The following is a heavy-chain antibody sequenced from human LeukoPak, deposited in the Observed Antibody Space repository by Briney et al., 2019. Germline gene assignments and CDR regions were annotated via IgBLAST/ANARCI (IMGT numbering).Heavy chain of an antibody. V-gene: IGHV3-23*01. J-gene: IGHJ4*02. Sequence: GGSLRLSCAASGFTFSSYAMSWVRQAPGKGLEWVSAISGSGGSTYYADSVKGRFTISRDNSKNTLYVQMNSLRAEDTAVYYCARVTNSSGWSADFWGQGTLVTVSS. D-gene: IGHD6-19*01. CDR3: ARVTNSSGWSADF. CDR2: ISGSGGST. CDR1: GFTFSSYA.